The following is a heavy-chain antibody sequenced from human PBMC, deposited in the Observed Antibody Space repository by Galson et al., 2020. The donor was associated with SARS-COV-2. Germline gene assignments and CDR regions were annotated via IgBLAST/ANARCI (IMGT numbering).Heavy chain of an antibody. J-gene: IGHJ6*02. CDR1: GFTVSSNY. V-gene: IGHV3-53*01. CDR2: IYSGGST. CDR3: ARDPDYYYYGMDV. Sequence: GGSLRLSCAASGFTVSSNYMSWVRQAPGKGLEWVSVIYSGGSTYYADSVKGRFTISRDNSKNTLYLQMNSLRAEDTAVYYCARDPDYYYYGMDVWGPGTTVTVSS.